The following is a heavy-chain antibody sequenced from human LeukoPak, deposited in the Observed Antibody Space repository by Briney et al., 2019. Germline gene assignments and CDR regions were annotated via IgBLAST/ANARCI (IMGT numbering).Heavy chain of an antibody. J-gene: IGHJ5*02. CDR2: ISAYNGNT. Sequence: ASVKVSCKASGYTFTSYGISWVRQAPGQGLEWMGWISAYNGNTNYAQKFQGRVTMTRDTSISTAYMELSRLRSDDTAVYYCARTYCNSTRCSNWFDPWGQGTLVTVSS. CDR1: GYTFTSYG. V-gene: IGHV1-18*01. D-gene: IGHD2-2*01. CDR3: ARTYCNSTRCSNWFDP.